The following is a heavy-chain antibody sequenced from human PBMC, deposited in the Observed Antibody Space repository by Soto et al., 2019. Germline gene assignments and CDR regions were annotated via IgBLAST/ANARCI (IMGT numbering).Heavy chain of an antibody. J-gene: IGHJ6*02. CDR3: ARERDYDFWSGYYGMDV. D-gene: IGHD3-3*01. CDR1: GLTFSSYA. Sequence: QVQLVESGGGVVQPGRSLRLSCAASGLTFSSYAMHWVRQAPGKGLEWVAVISYDGSNKYYADSVKGRFTISRDNSKNTLYLQMNSLRTEDTAVYYCARERDYDFWSGYYGMDVWGQGTTVTVSS. V-gene: IGHV3-30*14. CDR2: ISYDGSNK.